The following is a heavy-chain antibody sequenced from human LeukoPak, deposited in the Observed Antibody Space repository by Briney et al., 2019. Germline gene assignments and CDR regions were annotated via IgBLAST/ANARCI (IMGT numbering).Heavy chain of an antibody. Sequence: PSETLSLTCTVSGVSISSSNSYWGWIRQPPGKGLEWIGEINHSGSTNYNPSLKSRVTISVDTSKNQFSLKLSSVTAADTAVYYCARLGTDRGIQEEDYWGQGTLVTVSS. D-gene: IGHD1-14*01. CDR2: INHSGST. CDR3: ARLGTDRGIQEEDY. CDR1: GVSISSSNSY. J-gene: IGHJ4*02. V-gene: IGHV4-39*07.